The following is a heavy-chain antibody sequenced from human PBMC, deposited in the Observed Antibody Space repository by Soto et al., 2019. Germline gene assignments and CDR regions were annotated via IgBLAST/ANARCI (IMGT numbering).Heavy chain of an antibody. J-gene: IGHJ4*02. CDR2: INHSGST. Sequence: PSETLSLTCAVYGGSFSGYDWTWIRQPPGTGLEWIGEINHSGSTNYNPSLKSRVTMSVDTSKNQFSLKLTSVNAADTAVYYCTRGGDAYKNGHWGQGTLVTVSS. CDR3: TRGGDAYKNGH. CDR1: GGSFSGYD. V-gene: IGHV4-34*01. D-gene: IGHD1-1*01.